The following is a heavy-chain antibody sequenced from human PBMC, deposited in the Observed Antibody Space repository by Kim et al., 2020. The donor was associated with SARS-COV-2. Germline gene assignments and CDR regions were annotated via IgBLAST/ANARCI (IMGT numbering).Heavy chain of an antibody. CDR1: GGSISSSSYY. CDR3: ARQGIPGDIVVVGNNWFDP. Sequence: SETLSLTCTVSGGSISSSSYYWGWIRQPPGKGLEWIGSIYYSWSTYYNPSLKSRVTISVDTSKNQFSLNLSSVTAAHTAVYYCARQGIPGDIVVVGNNWFDPWGQGTLVSVSS. CDR2: IYYSWST. D-gene: IGHD2-15*01. J-gene: IGHJ5*02. V-gene: IGHV4-39*01.